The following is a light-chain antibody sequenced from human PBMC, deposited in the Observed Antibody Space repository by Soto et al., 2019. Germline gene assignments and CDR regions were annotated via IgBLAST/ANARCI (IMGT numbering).Light chain of an antibody. J-gene: IGKJ1*01. CDR3: QQYGSSRT. V-gene: IGKV3-20*01. CDR2: GVS. CDR1: QSVSSSD. Sequence: EIVLTQSPGTLSLSPGERATLSCRASQSVSSSDLAWYQQKPGQAPRLLIYGVSSRATGIPDRFSGSGSGTDFTLTISRLEPEDFAVYYCQQYGSSRTFGQGTKVDI.